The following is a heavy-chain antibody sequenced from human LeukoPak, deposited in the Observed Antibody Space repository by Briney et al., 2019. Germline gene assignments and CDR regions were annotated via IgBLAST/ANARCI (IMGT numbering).Heavy chain of an antibody. J-gene: IGHJ4*02. CDR2: ISASGGNT. CDR3: ARGGDYGVKIDY. CDR1: GITFTRYA. V-gene: IGHV3-23*01. Sequence: PGGTPRLSCAASGITFTRYAMSWVRQSPGKGLEWVSGISASGGNTYYADSVKGRFTISRDNSKNTLYLQLNTLRADDTAVYYCARGGDYGVKIDYWGQGTLVIVSS. D-gene: IGHD3-16*01.